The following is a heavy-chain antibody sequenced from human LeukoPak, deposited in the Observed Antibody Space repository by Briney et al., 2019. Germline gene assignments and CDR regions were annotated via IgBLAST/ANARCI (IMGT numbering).Heavy chain of an antibody. CDR2: ISAYNGNT. CDR1: GYTSTSYG. CDR3: ARALSLLWHWDI. D-gene: IGHD3-10*01. V-gene: IGHV1-18*01. Sequence: ASVKVSCKASGYTSTSYGISWVRQAPGQGLEWMGWISAYNGNTNYAQKLQGRVTMTTDTSTSTAYMELRSLRSDDTAVYYCARALSLLWHWDIWGQGTMVTVSS. J-gene: IGHJ3*02.